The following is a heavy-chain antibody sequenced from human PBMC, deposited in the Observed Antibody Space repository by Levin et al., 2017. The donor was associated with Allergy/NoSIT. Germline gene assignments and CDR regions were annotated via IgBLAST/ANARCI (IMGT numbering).Heavy chain of an antibody. CDR3: ATRYGMDAFDI. Sequence: ASVKVSCKASGYTFTSYSMHWVRQAPGQGLEYMGIIYPSGGSTRNAQKFQGRVTMTRDASTSTVYMELSSLRSEDTAVYYCATRYGMDAFDIWSQGTMVTVSS. J-gene: IGHJ3*02. CDR1: GYTFTSYS. V-gene: IGHV1-46*01. D-gene: IGHD4-17*01. CDR2: IYPSGGST.